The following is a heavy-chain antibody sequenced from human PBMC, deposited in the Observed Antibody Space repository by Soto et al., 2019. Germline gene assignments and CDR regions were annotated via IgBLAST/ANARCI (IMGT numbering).Heavy chain of an antibody. J-gene: IGHJ4*02. Sequence: QVQLVQSGAEVKKPGASVKVSCKASGYTFTSYGIRWVRQAPGQGLEWMGWFNVYNGNTNYAQKLQGRVTMTTDTSTSTAYLDLRSLRSDDTAVYFCARDTSRGEYDYWGQGTLVTVSS. CDR3: ARDTSRGEYDY. CDR1: GYTFTSYG. CDR2: FNVYNGNT. D-gene: IGHD3-10*01. V-gene: IGHV1-18*01.